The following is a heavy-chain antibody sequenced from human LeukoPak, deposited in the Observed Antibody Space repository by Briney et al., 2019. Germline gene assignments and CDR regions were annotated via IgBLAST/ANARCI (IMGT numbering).Heavy chain of an antibody. CDR1: GGTFSSYA. Sequence: GSSVKVSCKASGGTFSSYAISWVRQAPGQGLEWMGGIIPIFGTANYAQKFQGRVTITADESTSTAYMELSSLRSEDTAVYYCALIAYCGGDCYPLDYRGQGTLVTVSS. D-gene: IGHD2-21*02. CDR2: IIPIFGTA. J-gene: IGHJ4*02. V-gene: IGHV1-69*01. CDR3: ALIAYCGGDCYPLDY.